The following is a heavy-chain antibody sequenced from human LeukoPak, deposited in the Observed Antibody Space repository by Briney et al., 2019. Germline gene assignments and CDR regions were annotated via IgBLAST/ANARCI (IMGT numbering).Heavy chain of an antibody. J-gene: IGHJ5*02. CDR3: AKDPPAMVRGVNNWFDP. CDR1: GFTFSSYG. V-gene: IGHV3-23*01. CDR2: ISGSGGST. D-gene: IGHD3-10*01. Sequence: GGSLRLSCAASGFTFSSYGMSWVRQAPGKGLEWVPAISGSGGSTYYADSVKGRFTISRDNSKNTLYLQMNSLRAEDTAVHYCAKDPPAMVRGVNNWFDPRGQGTLVTVSS.